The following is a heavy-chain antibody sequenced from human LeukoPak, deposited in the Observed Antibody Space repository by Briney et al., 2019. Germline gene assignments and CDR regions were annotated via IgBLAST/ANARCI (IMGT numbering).Heavy chain of an antibody. CDR3: ARETGGAVGSTDFDY. CDR1: GFTFSSYA. CDR2: ISYDGTNK. J-gene: IGHJ4*02. V-gene: IGHV3-30-3*01. D-gene: IGHD4-17*01. Sequence: GGSLRLSCAASGFTFSSYAMHWVRQAPGKGLEWVAVISYDGTNKYYADSVKGRFTISRDNSKNTLHLQMNSLRPEDTAVYYCARETGGAVGSTDFDYWGQGTLVTVPS.